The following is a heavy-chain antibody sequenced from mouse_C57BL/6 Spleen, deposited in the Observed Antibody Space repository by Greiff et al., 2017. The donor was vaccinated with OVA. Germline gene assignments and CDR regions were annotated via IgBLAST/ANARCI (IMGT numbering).Heavy chain of an antibody. CDR2: ISSGGSYT. Sequence: EVQRVESGGDLVKPGGSLKLSCAASGFTFSSYGMSWVRQTPDKRLEWVATISSGGSYTYYPDSVKGRFTISRDNAKNTLYLQMSSLKSEDTAMYYCARQKVYDGYSHSYWYFDVWGTGTTVTVSS. J-gene: IGHJ1*03. D-gene: IGHD2-3*01. V-gene: IGHV5-6*01. CDR3: ARQKVYDGYSHSYWYFDV. CDR1: GFTFSSYG.